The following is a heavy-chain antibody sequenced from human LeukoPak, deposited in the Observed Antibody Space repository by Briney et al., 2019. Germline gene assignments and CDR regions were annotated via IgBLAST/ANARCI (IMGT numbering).Heavy chain of an antibody. CDR2: IYYSGST. Sequence: SQTLSLTCTVSGGSISSGDYYWSWIRQPPGKGLEWIGYIYYSGSTYYNPSLKSRVTISVDTSKNQFSLKLSSVTAADTAVYYCARWYYYDSSGYPYYYYGMDVWGQGTTVTVSS. CDR3: ARWYYYDSSGYPYYYYGMDV. D-gene: IGHD3-22*01. V-gene: IGHV4-30-4*08. J-gene: IGHJ6*02. CDR1: GGSISSGDYY.